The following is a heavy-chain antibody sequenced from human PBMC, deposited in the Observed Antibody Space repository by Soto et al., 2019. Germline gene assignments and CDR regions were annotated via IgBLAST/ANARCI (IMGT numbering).Heavy chain of an antibody. D-gene: IGHD3-22*01. Sequence: SVKVSCKASGGTFSRYAISWVRQAPGEGLEWMGGIIPIFGTANYAQKFQGRVTITADESTSTAYMELSSLRSEDTAVYYCARDPTYYYDSSGYQDYYYYGMDVWGQ. CDR2: IIPIFGTA. J-gene: IGHJ6*02. CDR1: GGTFSRYA. CDR3: ARDPTYYYDSSGYQDYYYYGMDV. V-gene: IGHV1-69*13.